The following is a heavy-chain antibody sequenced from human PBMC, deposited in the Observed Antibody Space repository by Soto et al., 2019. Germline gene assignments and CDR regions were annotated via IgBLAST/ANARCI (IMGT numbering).Heavy chain of an antibody. D-gene: IGHD3-10*01. CDR1: GGSISSYY. J-gene: IGHJ6*02. CDR2: IYYSGFT. CDR3: TTQGFGGLHGLVDV. Sequence: SETLSLTCTVSGGSISSYYWSWIRQPPGKGLEWIGYIYYSGFTRYNPSLKSRVSISVDTSKNQFSLKLTSVTAADTAVYYCTTQGFGGLHGLVDVWGQGTTVTVSS. V-gene: IGHV4-59*08.